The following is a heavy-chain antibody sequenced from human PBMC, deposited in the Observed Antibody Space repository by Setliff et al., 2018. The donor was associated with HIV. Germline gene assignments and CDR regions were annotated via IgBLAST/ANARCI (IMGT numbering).Heavy chain of an antibody. CDR2: SNPNTGGT. J-gene: IGHJ6*03. CDR3: ARDHVVCSGGTCRSDDPYYYYYMNV. V-gene: IGHV1-2*02. CDR1: GYMFSIYY. D-gene: IGHD2-15*01. Sequence: ASVKVSCKASGYMFSIYYMHWVRQVPGQGLEWMGWSNPNTGGTKYAQKFQGRVTMTMDTSTTTAYMELSRLKPDDTAVYYCARDHVVCSGGTCRSDDPYYYYYMNVWGEGTTVTVSS.